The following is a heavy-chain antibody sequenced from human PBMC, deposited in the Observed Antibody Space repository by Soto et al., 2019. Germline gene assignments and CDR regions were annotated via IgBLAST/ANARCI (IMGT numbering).Heavy chain of an antibody. J-gene: IGHJ3*02. CDR2: INPNSGGP. CDR1: GYTFTGYY. V-gene: IGHV1-2*02. CDR3: ATPLWFGETAFDI. Sequence: ASLKFSCKASGYTFTGYYMHWVRQAPGQGLEWMGWINPNSGGPNYAQKFQGMVTMTRDKSISTAYMELSRMRSDDTHVYYCATPLWFGETAFDIWGQGTMVPVSS. D-gene: IGHD3-10*01.